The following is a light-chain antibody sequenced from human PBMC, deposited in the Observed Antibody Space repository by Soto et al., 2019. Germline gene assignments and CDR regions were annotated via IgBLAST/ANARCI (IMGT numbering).Light chain of an antibody. CDR1: QTIFSW. J-gene: IGKJ2*03. CDR2: KAS. Sequence: IPMTQSPSTLSASVGDRVNITCRASQTIFSWLAWYQQKPGKASNLLIYKASRLESGVPSRYSGSGSGTQFTLTISGLQPDEFAAYYCQQYNSYPYSFGQGTMLEIK. V-gene: IGKV1-5*03. CDR3: QQYNSYPYS.